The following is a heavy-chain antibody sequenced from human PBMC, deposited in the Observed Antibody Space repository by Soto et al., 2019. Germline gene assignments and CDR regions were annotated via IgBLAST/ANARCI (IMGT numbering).Heavy chain of an antibody. Sequence: PXGSLRLSCSASRFIFSKFGMHWVRQAPGKGLEWVAVISSDGRNKYYGDSVKGRFTISRDNSKNTLYLQMNSLRRDDTAVYYCANPSGYYFGLGSSGEASDIWGQETMVTVSS. CDR2: ISSDGRNK. D-gene: IGHD3-10*01. CDR3: ANPSGYYFGLGSSGEASDI. CDR1: RFIFSKFG. V-gene: IGHV3-30*18. J-gene: IGHJ3*02.